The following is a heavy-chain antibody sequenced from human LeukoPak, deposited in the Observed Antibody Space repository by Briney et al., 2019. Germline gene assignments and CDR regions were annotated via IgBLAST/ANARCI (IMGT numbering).Heavy chain of an antibody. CDR3: ARRILWFGEPHFDY. J-gene: IGHJ4*02. CDR1: GFSFSSYW. Sequence: GGSLRLSCAASGFSFSSYWMSWVRQAPGKGLEWVSYISSSGSTIYYADSVKGRFTISRDNAKNSLYLQMNSLRAEDTAVYYCARRILWFGEPHFDYWGQGTLVTVSS. V-gene: IGHV3-48*03. CDR2: ISSSGSTI. D-gene: IGHD3-10*01.